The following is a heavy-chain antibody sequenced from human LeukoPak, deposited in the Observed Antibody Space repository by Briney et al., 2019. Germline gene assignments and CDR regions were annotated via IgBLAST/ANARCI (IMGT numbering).Heavy chain of an antibody. CDR1: GLTFSSYG. CDR3: AKDLSPLYYYYGMDV. CDR2: ISGRGGST. J-gene: IGHJ6*02. Sequence: GGSLTLSCAASGLTFSSYGMSWVRQAPGEGLEGVSGISGRGGSTNHAKSVKGRFTISRNKSKNTLYLQMNSLSAEDTAVYYCAKDLSPLYYYYGMDVWGQGTTVTVS. V-gene: IGHV3-23*01.